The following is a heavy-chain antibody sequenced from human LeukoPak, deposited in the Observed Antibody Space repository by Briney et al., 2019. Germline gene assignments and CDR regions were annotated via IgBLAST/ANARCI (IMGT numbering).Heavy chain of an antibody. CDR3: AGGYCSSTSCRGAFDI. CDR2: IYYSGST. Sequence: SETLSLTCTVSGGSISSSSYYWGWIRQPPGKGLEWIGSIYYSGSTYYNPSLKSRVTISVDTSKTQFSLKLSSVTAADTAVYYYAGGYCSSTSCRGAFDIWGQGTMVTVSS. CDR1: GGSISSSSYY. J-gene: IGHJ3*02. D-gene: IGHD2-2*01. V-gene: IGHV4-39*01.